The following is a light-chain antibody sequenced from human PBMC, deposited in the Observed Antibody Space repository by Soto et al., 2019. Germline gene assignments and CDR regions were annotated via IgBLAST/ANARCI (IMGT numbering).Light chain of an antibody. J-gene: IGLJ2*01. CDR2: DVS. Sequence: QSALTQPASVSGSPGQSITISCTGTSSEVGGYNYVSWYQQHPGKAPKLMIYDVSNRPSGVSNRFSVSKSGNTASLTISGLQAEDEADYYCSSYTSSSTYVVFGGGPQLTVL. CDR3: SSYTSSSTYVV. CDR1: SSEVGGYNY. V-gene: IGLV2-14*01.